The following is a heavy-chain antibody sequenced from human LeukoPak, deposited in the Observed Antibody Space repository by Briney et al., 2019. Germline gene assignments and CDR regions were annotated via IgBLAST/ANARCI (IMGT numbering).Heavy chain of an antibody. J-gene: IGHJ4*02. D-gene: IGHD4-23*01. V-gene: IGHV3-7*01. CDR1: GFTFSSYW. CDR3: AKFPKTTTVVTSTDY. Sequence: GGSLRLSCAASGFTFSSYWMSWVRQAPGKGLEWVANIKQDGSEKYYVDSVKGRFTISRDNAKNSLYLQMNSLRAEDTAVYYCAKFPKTTTVVTSTDYWGQGTLVTVSS. CDR2: IKQDGSEK.